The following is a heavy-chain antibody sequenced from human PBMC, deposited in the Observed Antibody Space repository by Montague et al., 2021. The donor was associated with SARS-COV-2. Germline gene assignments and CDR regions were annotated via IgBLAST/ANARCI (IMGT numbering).Heavy chain of an antibody. J-gene: IGHJ4*02. Sequence: SLRLSCAASGFSFSNYAMSWVRQAPGKGLEWVSPISGSGDITHYADSVKGRFTISRDNSKNTLYLQMNSLRAEDTAVYYCAKEAVYSSSWEYFDYWGQGILVTVSS. CDR2: ISGSGDIT. CDR1: GFSFSNYA. CDR3: AKEAVYSSSWEYFDY. D-gene: IGHD6-13*01. V-gene: IGHV3-23*01.